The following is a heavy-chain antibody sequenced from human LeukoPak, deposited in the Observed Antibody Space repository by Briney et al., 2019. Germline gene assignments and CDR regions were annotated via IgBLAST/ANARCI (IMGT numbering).Heavy chain of an antibody. Sequence: ASVKVSCKASGYTFTSYGISWVRQAPGQGLEWMGWISAYNGNTKYAQKLQGRVTMTADTSTSTAYMELRSLRSDDTAVYYCAGPYYSSTSSDEYFQHQCHGTLVTIVS. J-gene: IGHJ1*01. CDR2: ISAYNGNT. CDR1: GYTFTSYG. V-gene: IGHV1-18*01. D-gene: IGHD2-2*01. CDR3: AGPYYSSTSSDEYFQH.